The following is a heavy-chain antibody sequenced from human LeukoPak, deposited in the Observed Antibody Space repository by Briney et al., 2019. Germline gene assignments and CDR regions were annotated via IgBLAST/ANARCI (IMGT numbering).Heavy chain of an antibody. CDR3: ASVRGEESVDAFDI. CDR1: GGSISSSSYY. J-gene: IGHJ3*02. D-gene: IGHD3-10*01. CDR2: IYYSSST. Sequence: PSETLSLTCTVSGGSISSSSYYWGWIRQPPGKWLEWIGCIYYSSSTYYNPSLKSRFTISIDTSKNKFSLKLSSVTAADTAVYYCASVRGEESVDAFDIWGQGTMVTVSS. V-gene: IGHV4-39*01.